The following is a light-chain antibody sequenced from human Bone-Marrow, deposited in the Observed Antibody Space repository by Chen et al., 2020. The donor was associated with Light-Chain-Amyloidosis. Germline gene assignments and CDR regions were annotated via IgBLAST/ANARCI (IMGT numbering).Light chain of an antibody. J-gene: IGLJ2*01. Sequence: QSALTQPASVSGSPGQSITIPCTGTSSDVGGYNYVSWYQQHPCKAPKLMIYEVTNRPSGISIRFSGSKSGNTASLTISGLQAEDEADYYCSSFTITNTWIFGGGTKLTVL. CDR1: SSDVGGYNY. CDR2: EVT. CDR3: SSFTITNTWI. V-gene: IGLV2-14*01.